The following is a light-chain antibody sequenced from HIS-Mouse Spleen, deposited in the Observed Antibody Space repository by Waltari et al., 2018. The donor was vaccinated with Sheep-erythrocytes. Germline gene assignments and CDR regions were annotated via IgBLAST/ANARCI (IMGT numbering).Light chain of an antibody. V-gene: IGKV4-1*01. Sequence: DIVMTQSPDFLAVSLGERATINCKSSQSVLYSSNNKNYLAWYQQKPGQHPKLLIYWASTRESGVPDRFSGSGSGTDFTLTISSLQAEDVAVYYCQQYYSTPYTFGQGTKLEIK. CDR2: WAS. J-gene: IGKJ2*01. CDR1: QSVLYSSNNKNY. CDR3: QQYYSTPYT.